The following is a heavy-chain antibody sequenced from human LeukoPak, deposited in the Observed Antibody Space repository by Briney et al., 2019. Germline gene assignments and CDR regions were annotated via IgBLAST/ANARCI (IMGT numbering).Heavy chain of an antibody. Sequence: GASMKVSCKASGGTFSSYAISWVRQAPGQGLEWMGGIIPIFGTANYAQKFQGRVTITADKSTSTAYMELSSLRSEDTAVYYCARDDGCSSTSCYGARAYYYGMDVWGKGTTVTVSS. J-gene: IGHJ6*04. V-gene: IGHV1-69*06. CDR2: IIPIFGTA. CDR1: GGTFSSYA. D-gene: IGHD2-2*01. CDR3: ARDDGCSSTSCYGARAYYYGMDV.